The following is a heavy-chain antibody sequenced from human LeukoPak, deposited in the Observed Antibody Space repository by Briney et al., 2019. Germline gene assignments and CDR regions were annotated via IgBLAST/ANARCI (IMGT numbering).Heavy chain of an antibody. Sequence: GGSLRLSCAASGFTFSSYAMHWVRQAPGKGLEWVAVISYDGSNKYYADSVKGRFTISRDNSKNTLYLQMNSLRAEDTAVYYCARDEVGTIFGVTSNWFDPWGQGTLVTVSS. CDR1: GFTFSSYA. CDR2: ISYDGSNK. CDR3: ARDEVGTIFGVTSNWFDP. D-gene: IGHD3-3*01. V-gene: IGHV3-30-3*01. J-gene: IGHJ5*02.